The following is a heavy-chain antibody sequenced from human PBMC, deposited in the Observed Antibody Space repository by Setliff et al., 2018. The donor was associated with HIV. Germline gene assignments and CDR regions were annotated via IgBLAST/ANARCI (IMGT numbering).Heavy chain of an antibody. CDR1: GGSFTDIGGSFTDYY. D-gene: IGHD3-16*01. J-gene: IGHJ5*02. CDR3: AKRTFGSGRLDP. Sequence: SETLSLTCAVFGGSFTDIGGSFTDYYWIWIRQPPGKGLEWIGEVNHSGSTNYNPSLKSRLTISVDTSKNQFSLNLNSVTATDTAVYYCAKRTFGSGRLDPWGQGTLVTVSS. CDR2: VNHSGST. V-gene: IGHV4-34*01.